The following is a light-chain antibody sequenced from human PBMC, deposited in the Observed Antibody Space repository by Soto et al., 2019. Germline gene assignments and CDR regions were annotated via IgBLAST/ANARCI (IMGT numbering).Light chain of an antibody. CDR1: QSVSSY. J-gene: IGKJ2*02. Sequence: EIVLTQSPATLSLSPGERATLSCRASQSVSSYLAWYQQKPGQAPRLLIYDGSNRATGIPARFSGSGSGTDLTLTISSLEPEDFAVYYCQQRSNWPRGTFGQGTKLEIK. CDR2: DGS. V-gene: IGKV3-11*01. CDR3: QQRSNWPRGT.